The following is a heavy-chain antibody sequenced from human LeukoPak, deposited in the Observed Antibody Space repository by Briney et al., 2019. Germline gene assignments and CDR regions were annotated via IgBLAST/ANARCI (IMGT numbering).Heavy chain of an antibody. D-gene: IGHD3-22*01. V-gene: IGHV4-34*01. J-gene: IGHJ4*02. CDR3: ARALHSSQTPIDY. CDR1: GGSFSGYY. Sequence: PSETLSLTCAVYGGSFSGYYWSWIRQPPGKGLEWIGEINHSGSTNYNPSLKSRVTISVDTSKNQFSLKLSSVTAADTAVYYCARALHSSQTPIDYWGQGTLVTVSS. CDR2: INHSGST.